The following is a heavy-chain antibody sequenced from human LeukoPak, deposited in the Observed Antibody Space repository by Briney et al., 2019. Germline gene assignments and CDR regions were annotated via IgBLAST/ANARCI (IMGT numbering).Heavy chain of an antibody. Sequence: SETLSLTCTVFGGSISSGDYYWSWIRQHPGKGLERIGYIYYSGSTYYNPSLKSRVTISVDTSKNQFSLKLSSVTAADTAVYYCARVDGYCSSTSCLYFDYWGQGTLITVSS. V-gene: IGHV4-31*03. CDR2: IYYSGST. J-gene: IGHJ4*02. CDR3: ARVDGYCSSTSCLYFDY. D-gene: IGHD2-2*01. CDR1: GGSISSGDYY.